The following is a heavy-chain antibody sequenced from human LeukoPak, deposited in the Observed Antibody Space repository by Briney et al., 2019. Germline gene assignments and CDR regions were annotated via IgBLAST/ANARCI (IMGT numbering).Heavy chain of an antibody. Sequence: GGSLRLSCAASGFTFSSYSMNWVRQAPGKGLEWVSYISSSSSTIYYADSVKGRLTISRDNAKNSLYLQMNSLRAEDTAVYYCARERFGELKGFDYWGQGTLVTVSS. J-gene: IGHJ4*02. V-gene: IGHV3-48*04. CDR2: ISSSSSTI. CDR3: ARERFGELKGFDY. CDR1: GFTFSSYS. D-gene: IGHD3-10*01.